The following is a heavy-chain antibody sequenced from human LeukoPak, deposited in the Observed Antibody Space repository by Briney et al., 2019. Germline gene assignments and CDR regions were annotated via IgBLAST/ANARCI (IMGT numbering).Heavy chain of an antibody. Sequence: ASVKVSCKASGGTFSSYAISWVRQAPGKGLEWMGGFDPEDGETIYAQKFQGRVTMTEDTSTDTAYMELSSLRSEDTAVYYCAREGLGELTLDYWGQGTLVTVSS. J-gene: IGHJ4*02. V-gene: IGHV1-24*01. CDR1: GGTFSSYA. CDR2: FDPEDGET. CDR3: AREGLGELTLDY. D-gene: IGHD3-16*01.